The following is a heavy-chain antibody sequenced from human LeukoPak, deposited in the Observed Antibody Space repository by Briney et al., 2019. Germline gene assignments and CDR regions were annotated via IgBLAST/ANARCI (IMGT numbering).Heavy chain of an antibody. CDR1: GYTFTGYY. CDR3: ARELRPGDCYSDY. Sequence: ASVKVSCKASGYTFTGYYMHWVRQAPGQGLEWMGWINPNSGGTNYAQKFQGRVTMTRDTSISTAYMELSRLRSDDTAVYYCARELRPGDCYSDYLGQGTLVTVSS. J-gene: IGHJ4*02. CDR2: INPNSGGT. D-gene: IGHD2-21*02. V-gene: IGHV1-2*02.